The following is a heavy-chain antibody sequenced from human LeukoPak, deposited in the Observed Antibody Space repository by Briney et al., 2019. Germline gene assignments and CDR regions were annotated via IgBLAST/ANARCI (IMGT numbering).Heavy chain of an antibody. D-gene: IGHD2-2*01. Sequence: ASVKVSCKASGYTFTGSYIHWVRQAPGQRLEWMEWINPDSGGTNYAHKFQGRVTVTRDTSISTAYMELSRLRSDDTAFYYCARDLGCSGSSCYYASDYWGQGTLVTVSS. V-gene: IGHV1-2*02. J-gene: IGHJ4*02. CDR2: INPDSGGT. CDR1: GYTFTGSY. CDR3: ARDLGCSGSSCYYASDY.